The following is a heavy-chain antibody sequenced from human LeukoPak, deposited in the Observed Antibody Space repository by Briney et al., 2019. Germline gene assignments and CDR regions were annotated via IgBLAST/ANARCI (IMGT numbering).Heavy chain of an antibody. Sequence: GGSLRLSCAASGFTFSSYGMSWVRQAPGKGLEWVSAISGSGGSTYYADSVKGRFTISRDNSKNTLYLQMNSLRAEGTAVYYCARGVYSAGSYDYGDSSVPNPFDYWGQGTLVTVSS. CDR3: ARGVYSAGSYDYGDSSVPNPFDY. CDR2: ISGSGGST. J-gene: IGHJ4*02. CDR1: GFTFSSYG. D-gene: IGHD4-17*01. V-gene: IGHV3-23*01.